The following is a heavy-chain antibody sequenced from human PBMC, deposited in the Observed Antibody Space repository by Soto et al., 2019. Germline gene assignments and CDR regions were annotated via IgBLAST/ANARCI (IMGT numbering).Heavy chain of an antibody. CDR3: ARDQAGSSSPSRVYYYYYYGMDV. D-gene: IGHD2-15*01. Sequence: GGSLRLSCAASGFTFSSYWMSWVRQAPGKGLEWVANIKQDGSEKYYVDSVKGRFTISRDNAKNSLYLQMNSLRAEDTAVYYCARDQAGSSSPSRVYYYYYYGMDVWGQGTTVTVSS. V-gene: IGHV3-7*03. CDR2: IKQDGSEK. CDR1: GFTFSSYW. J-gene: IGHJ6*02.